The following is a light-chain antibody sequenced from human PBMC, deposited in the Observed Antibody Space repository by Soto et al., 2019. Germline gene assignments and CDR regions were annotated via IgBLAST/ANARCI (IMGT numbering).Light chain of an antibody. CDR3: QQYNSEST. CDR1: QSISHY. Sequence: DIQMTQSPSSLSASVGDRVTITCRASQSISHYLAWYQQKPGKAPKLLIYDASSLEGGIPLRFSGSGSGTKLALTISSLPPGDFATYYCQQYNSESTFGQGTKLGIK. CDR2: DAS. V-gene: IGKV1-5*01. J-gene: IGKJ2*01.